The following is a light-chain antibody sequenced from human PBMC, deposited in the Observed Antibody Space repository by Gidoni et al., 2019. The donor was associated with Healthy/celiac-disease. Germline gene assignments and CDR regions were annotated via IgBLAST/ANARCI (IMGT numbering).Light chain of an antibody. CDR2: AAS. CDR1: QGISSY. J-gene: IGKJ1*01. V-gene: IGKV1-9*01. Sequence: DIQLTQSPSFLSASVGDRVTITCRASQGISSYLAWYQQKPGKAPKLLMSAASTLQSGVPSRFSGSGSGTEFTLTISSLQPEDFATYYCQQLNSYPWTFGQGTKVEIK. CDR3: QQLNSYPWT.